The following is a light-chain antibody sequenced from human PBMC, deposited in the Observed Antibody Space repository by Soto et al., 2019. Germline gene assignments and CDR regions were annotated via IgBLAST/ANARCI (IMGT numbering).Light chain of an antibody. CDR2: WAS. CDR3: HQYYSPPFA. J-gene: IGKJ3*01. Sequence: IVMTQSPDSLGVSLGERATINCKSNETILYGSNNKNYLSWYQQKPGQPPNLLIYWASTRKYGVPERVSGSGSGTDFTLSISNLQAEDVAVYYCHQYYSPPFAFGPGTKVHL. CDR1: ETILYGSNNKNY. V-gene: IGKV4-1*01.